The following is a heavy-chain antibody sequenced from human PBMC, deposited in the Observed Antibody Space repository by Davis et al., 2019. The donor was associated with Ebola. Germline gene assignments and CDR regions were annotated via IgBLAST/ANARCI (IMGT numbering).Heavy chain of an antibody. CDR3: ARGRWLAKQFDY. CDR2: IYHSGST. D-gene: IGHD6-19*01. CDR1: GGSISSSNW. J-gene: IGHJ4*02. Sequence: GSLRLSCAVSGGSISSSNWWSWVRQPPGKGLEWIGEIYHSGSTNYNPSLKSRVTISVDKSKNQFSLKLSSVTAADTAVYYCARGRWLAKQFDYWGQGTLVTVSS. V-gene: IGHV4-4*02.